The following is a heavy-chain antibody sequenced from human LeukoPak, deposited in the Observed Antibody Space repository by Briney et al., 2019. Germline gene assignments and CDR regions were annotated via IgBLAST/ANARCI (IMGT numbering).Heavy chain of an antibody. Sequence: GGSLRLSCAASGLTFSSYAMSWVRQAPGKGLERVSAISGSGGSTYYADSVKGRFTISRDNSKNTLYLQMNSLRAEDTAVYYCARDQVGATFEVDYWGQGTLVTVSS. D-gene: IGHD1-26*01. J-gene: IGHJ4*02. CDR2: ISGSGGST. CDR3: ARDQVGATFEVDY. V-gene: IGHV3-23*01. CDR1: GLTFSSYA.